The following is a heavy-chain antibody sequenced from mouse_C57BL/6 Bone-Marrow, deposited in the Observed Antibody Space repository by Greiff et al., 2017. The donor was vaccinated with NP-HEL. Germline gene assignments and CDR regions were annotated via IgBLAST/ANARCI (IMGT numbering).Heavy chain of an antibody. V-gene: IGHV14-3*01. D-gene: IGHD1-3*01. CDR2: IDPANGNT. CDR3: ARGYIFAY. J-gene: IGHJ3*01. Sequence: VQLQQSVAELVRPGASVKLSCTASGFNINNTYMHWVKQRPEQGLAWIGRIDPANGNTKYAPKFQGKATITADPSSNTAYLQLSSLTSEDTAIYYCARGYIFAYWGQGTLVTVSA. CDR1: GFNINNTY.